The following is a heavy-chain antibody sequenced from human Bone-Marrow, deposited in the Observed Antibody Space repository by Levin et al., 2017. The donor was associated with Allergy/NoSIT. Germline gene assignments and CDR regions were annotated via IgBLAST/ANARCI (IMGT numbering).Heavy chain of an antibody. Sequence: SVKVSCKASGGPYLNYTITWVRQAPGQGLLWMGGIIPFLDAADSSYYFQDRLTISADKSTSTVYMELRSLKSDDTAVYYCARASEAYGSGSNVFDIWGQGTLVTVSS. CDR1: GGPYLNYT. CDR2: IIPFLDAA. CDR3: ARASEAYGSGSNVFDI. D-gene: IGHD3-10*01. J-gene: IGHJ4*02. V-gene: IGHV1-69*08.